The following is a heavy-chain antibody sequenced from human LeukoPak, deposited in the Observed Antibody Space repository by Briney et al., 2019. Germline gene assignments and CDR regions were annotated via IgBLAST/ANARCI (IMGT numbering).Heavy chain of an antibody. J-gene: IGHJ4*02. V-gene: IGHV3-30*18. CDR1: GFTFSSYG. CDR2: ISYDGSNK. Sequence: GGSLRLSCAASGFTFSSYGMHWVRQAPGKGLEWVAVISYDGSNKYYEDSVKGRFTISRDNSKNTLYLQMNSLRAEDTAVYYCAKVRYGEYYFDYWGQGTLVTVSS. D-gene: IGHD2-15*01. CDR3: AKVRYGEYYFDY.